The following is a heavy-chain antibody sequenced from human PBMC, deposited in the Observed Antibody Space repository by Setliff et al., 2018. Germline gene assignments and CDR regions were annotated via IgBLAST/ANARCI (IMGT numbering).Heavy chain of an antibody. Sequence: SETLSLTCTVSGGSISTSSYWGWIRQPPGKGLEWIGSIYYSGTTYYNPSLKSRATISVDTSKNQFSLKLSSVTAADTAVYYCARRGYYYGWGDSNAFDIWGQGTMVTVSS. J-gene: IGHJ3*02. CDR2: IYYSGTT. D-gene: IGHD3-10*01. V-gene: IGHV4-39*01. CDR3: ARRGYYYGWGDSNAFDI. CDR1: GGSISTSSY.